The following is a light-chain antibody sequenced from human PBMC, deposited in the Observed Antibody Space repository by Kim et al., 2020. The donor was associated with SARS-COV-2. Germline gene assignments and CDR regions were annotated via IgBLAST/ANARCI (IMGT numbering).Light chain of an antibody. CDR3: NSRDSSGNHLV. J-gene: IGLJ1*01. V-gene: IGLV3-19*01. CDR2: GKN. CDR1: SLRSYY. Sequence: SSELTQDPAVSVALGQTVRITCQGDSLRSYYASWYQQKPGQAPVLVIYGKNNRPSGIPVRFSGSSSGNTASLTITGAQAEDEADYYCNSRDSSGNHLVFGTGTKVTVL.